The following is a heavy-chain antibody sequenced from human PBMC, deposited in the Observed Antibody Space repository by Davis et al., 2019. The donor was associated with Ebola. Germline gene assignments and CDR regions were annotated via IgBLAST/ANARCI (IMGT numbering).Heavy chain of an antibody. CDR3: ARAKYDFWSGHIDY. D-gene: IGHD3-3*01. CDR1: GFTVSSNY. CDR2: IYSGGST. J-gene: IGHJ4*02. Sequence: GGSLRLSCAASGFTVSSNYMSWVRQAPGKGLEWVSVIYSGGSTYYADSVKGRSTISRDNSKNTLYLQMNSLRAEDTAVYYCARAKYDFWSGHIDYWGQGTLVTVSS. V-gene: IGHV3-66*01.